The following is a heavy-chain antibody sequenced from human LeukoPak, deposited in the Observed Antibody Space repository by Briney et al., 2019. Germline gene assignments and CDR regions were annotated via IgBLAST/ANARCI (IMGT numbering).Heavy chain of an antibody. D-gene: IGHD3-22*01. CDR2: IKQDGSEK. CDR1: GFTFSSYW. CDR3: VRDGDTSGYTN. J-gene: IGHJ4*02. Sequence: GGSLRLSCAASGFTFSSYWMHWVRQAPGTGLEWVANIKQDGSEKYYVDSVKGRFTISRDNAKNSLYLQMNSLRAEDTAVYSCVRDGDTSGYTNWGQGTLVTVSS. V-gene: IGHV3-7*01.